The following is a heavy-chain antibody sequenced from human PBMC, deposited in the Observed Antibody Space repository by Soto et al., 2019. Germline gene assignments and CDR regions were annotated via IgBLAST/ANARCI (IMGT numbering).Heavy chain of an antibody. D-gene: IGHD6-13*01. CDR2: ISSSSDYI. CDR3: ARARVYATGPFDF. Sequence: GGSLRLSCAASGFTFTSYTMNWVRQAPGKGLEWVSSISSSSDYIYYADSMKGRVTISRDNAKNSLFLDMNSLTGEDTAVYYCARARVYATGPFDFWGQGXLVTVSS. J-gene: IGHJ4*02. CDR1: GFTFTSYT. V-gene: IGHV3-21*06.